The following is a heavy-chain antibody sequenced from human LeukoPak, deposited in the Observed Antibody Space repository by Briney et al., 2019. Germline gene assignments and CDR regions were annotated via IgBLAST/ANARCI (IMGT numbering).Heavy chain of an antibody. CDR2: IYYSGST. Sequence: SETLSLTCIVSGGSISSGGYYWSWIRQHPGKGLEWIGYIYYSGSTYYNPSLKSRVTISVDTSKNQFSLKLSSVTAADTAVYYCARLPPYGHYYFDYWGQGTLVTVSS. J-gene: IGHJ4*02. CDR3: ARLPPYGHYYFDY. D-gene: IGHD3-10*01. CDR1: GGSISSGGYY. V-gene: IGHV4-31*03.